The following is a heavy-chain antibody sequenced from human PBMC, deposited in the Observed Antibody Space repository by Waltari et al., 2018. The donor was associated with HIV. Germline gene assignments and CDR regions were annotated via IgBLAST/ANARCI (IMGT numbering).Heavy chain of an antibody. Sequence: EVQLVESGGGLVKPGGYLRLPCAGSGFTFSRFSMNWVRQAPGKGLEWVASISSGSSFIDYADSVKGRFTISRDNAKNSLYLQMKSLRVEDTALYYCARALTNFGGFWGQGTLVTVSS. CDR1: GFTFSRFS. D-gene: IGHD4-17*01. CDR2: ISSGSSFI. CDR3: ARALTNFGGF. J-gene: IGHJ4*02. V-gene: IGHV3-21*01.